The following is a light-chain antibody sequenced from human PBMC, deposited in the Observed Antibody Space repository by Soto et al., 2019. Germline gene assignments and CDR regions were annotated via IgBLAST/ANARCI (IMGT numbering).Light chain of an antibody. CDR3: SSYTSDNRSYV. Sequence: QSVLTQPASVSGSPGQSITISCTGSSSDVGAYTSVSWYQQHPGKAPKVMIHEVSNRPSGVSNRFSGSKSGNTASLTISGLQAEDEGHYYCSSYTSDNRSYVFGTGTKVTVL. CDR2: EVS. CDR1: SSDVGAYTS. V-gene: IGLV2-14*01. J-gene: IGLJ1*01.